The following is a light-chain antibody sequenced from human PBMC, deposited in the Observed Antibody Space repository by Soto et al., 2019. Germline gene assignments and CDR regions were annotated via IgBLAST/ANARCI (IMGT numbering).Light chain of an antibody. J-gene: IGKJ4*01. CDR2: DAS. CDR1: QSVSSY. Sequence: EIVLTQSPATLSLSPGERATLSCRASQSVSSYLAWYQQKPGQAPRLLIYDASNRATGIPARFSGSESGTDFTLTISCLEPEEFAVYYCQQRSNWPPSFGGGTKVEIK. CDR3: QQRSNWPPS. V-gene: IGKV3-11*01.